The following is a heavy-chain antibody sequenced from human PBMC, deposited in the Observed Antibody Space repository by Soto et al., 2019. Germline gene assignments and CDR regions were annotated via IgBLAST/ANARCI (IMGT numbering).Heavy chain of an antibody. CDR3: AKRLLERVEPFAY. Sequence: HPGGSLRLSCAASGFTFSSYAMNWVRQAPGKGLEWVSAISGSGGSTYYTDSVKGRFTISRDNSKNTLYLQMHSLRAEDTAVYYCAKRLLERVEPFAYWGQGTLVTVS. D-gene: IGHD2-2*01. V-gene: IGHV3-23*01. CDR1: GFTFSSYA. CDR2: ISGSGGST. J-gene: IGHJ4*02.